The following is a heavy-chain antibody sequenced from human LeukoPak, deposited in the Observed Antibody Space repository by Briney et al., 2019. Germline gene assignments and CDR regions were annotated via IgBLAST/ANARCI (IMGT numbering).Heavy chain of an antibody. CDR1: GGSFSGYY. CDR3: ARGFGWFDP. D-gene: IGHD3-10*01. CDR2: INHSGST. V-gene: IGHV4-34*01. J-gene: IGHJ5*02. Sequence: SETLSLTCAVYGGSFSGYYWSWIRQPPGKGLEWIGEINHSGSTNYNPSLKSRVTISVDTSKNQFSLKLSSVTAADTAVYYCARGFGWFDPWGQGTLVTVSS.